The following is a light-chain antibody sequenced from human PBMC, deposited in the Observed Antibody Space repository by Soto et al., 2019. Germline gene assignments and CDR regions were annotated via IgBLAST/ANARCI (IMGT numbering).Light chain of an antibody. J-gene: IGKJ4*01. CDR2: KAS. Sequence: DIQMTQSPASLSVSVGGRFTITCRASQTISSWLAWYQQKPGKAPKLLIYKASTLKSGVPSRFSGSGSGTEFTLTISSLQPDDFAVYYCQQYGSFLTFGGGTKVDIK. CDR1: QTISSW. CDR3: QQYGSFLT. V-gene: IGKV1-5*03.